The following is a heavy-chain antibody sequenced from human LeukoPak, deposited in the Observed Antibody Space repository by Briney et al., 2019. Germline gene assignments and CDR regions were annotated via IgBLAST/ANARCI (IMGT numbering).Heavy chain of an antibody. Sequence: SVKVSCKASGGTFSSYAISWVRQAPGQGLEWMGRIIPIFGTANYAQKFQGRVTITTDESTSTAYMELSSLRSEDTAVYYCARSPVTTGYYFDYWGQGTLVTVSS. V-gene: IGHV1-69*05. D-gene: IGHD4-17*01. CDR1: GGTFSSYA. CDR3: ARSPVTTGYYFDY. J-gene: IGHJ4*02. CDR2: IIPIFGTA.